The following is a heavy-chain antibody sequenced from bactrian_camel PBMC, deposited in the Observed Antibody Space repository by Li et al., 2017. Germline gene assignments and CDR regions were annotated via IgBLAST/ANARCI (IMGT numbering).Heavy chain of an antibody. V-gene: IGHV3S9*01. J-gene: IGHJ4*01. CDR3: AANFGPYCSGPYLARRANF. D-gene: IGHD2*01. Sequence: HVQLVESGGGSVQAGGSLRLSCVPARVTSSTRSMAWFRQGSGEGVVGREGVAAIEGDGTTTYADSVQGRFTISKDNANNTVNLMMNSLKPEDTAMYYCAANFGPYCSGPYLARRANFWGQGTQVTV. CDR1: RVTSSTRS. CDR2: IEGDGTT.